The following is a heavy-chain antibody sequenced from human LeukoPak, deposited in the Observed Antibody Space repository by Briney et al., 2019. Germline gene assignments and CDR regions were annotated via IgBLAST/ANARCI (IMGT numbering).Heavy chain of an antibody. CDR2: ISYNARHE. D-gene: IGHD5-18*01. Sequence: GGSLRLSCAASGFTVSSNYMSWVRQAPGKGLEWVAVISYNARHEYYRDSVKGRFTISRDNSKNTVSLQMNSLKPEDTALYYCVKDIRRGYNFGYDQFAYWGQGTLVTVSS. CDR3: VKDIRRGYNFGYDQFAY. V-gene: IGHV3-30*18. CDR1: GFTVSSNY. J-gene: IGHJ4*02.